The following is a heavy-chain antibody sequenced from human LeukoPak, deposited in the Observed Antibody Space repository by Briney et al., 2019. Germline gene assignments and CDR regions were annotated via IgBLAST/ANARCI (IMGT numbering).Heavy chain of an antibody. V-gene: IGHV1-8*01. CDR1: GYTFTSYD. CDR3: ARGTSPFYGMDV. J-gene: IGHJ6*02. CDR2: MNPNSGNT. Sequence: ASVKVSCKASGYTFTSYDINWVRQATGQGLEWMGWMNPNSGNTGYAQKFQGRVTMTRNTSISTAYMELSSLRSEDTAVYSCARGTSPFYGMDVWGQGTTVTVSS.